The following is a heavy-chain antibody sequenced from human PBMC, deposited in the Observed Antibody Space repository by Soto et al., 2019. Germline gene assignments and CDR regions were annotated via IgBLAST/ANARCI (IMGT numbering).Heavy chain of an antibody. CDR3: ARDISGWYPTYGMDV. V-gene: IGHV1-2*04. J-gene: IGHJ6*02. CDR1: GYTFTGYY. D-gene: IGHD6-19*01. CDR2: INPNSGGT. Sequence: GASVKVSCKASGYTFTGYYMHWVRQAPGQGLEWMGWINPNSGGTNYAQKFQGWVTMTRDTSISTAYMELSRLRSDDTAVYYCARDISGWYPTYGMDVWGQGTTVTVSS.